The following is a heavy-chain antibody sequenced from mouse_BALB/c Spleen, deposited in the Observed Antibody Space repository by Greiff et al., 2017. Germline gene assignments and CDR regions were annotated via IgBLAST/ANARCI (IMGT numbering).Heavy chain of an antibody. CDR1: GFTFSSYA. CDR3: ASMDYRYDRFAY. Sequence: DVKLVESGGGLVTPGGSLKLSCAASGFTFSSYAMSWVRQSPEKRLEWVAEISSGGSYTYYPDTVTGRFTISRDNAKNTLYLEMSSLRSEDTAMYYCASMDYRYDRFAYWGQGTLVTVSA. D-gene: IGHD2-14*01. CDR2: ISSGGSYT. V-gene: IGHV5-9-4*01. J-gene: IGHJ3*01.